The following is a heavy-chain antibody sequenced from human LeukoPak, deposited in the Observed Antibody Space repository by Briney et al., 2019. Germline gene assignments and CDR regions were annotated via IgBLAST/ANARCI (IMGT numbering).Heavy chain of an antibody. V-gene: IGHV1-69*13. CDR2: IIPIFGTA. CDR1: GGTFSSYA. CDR3: ARGGYSYGYYYYYGMDV. Sequence: ASVKVSCKASGGTFSSYAISWVRQAPGRGLEWMGGIIPIFGTANYAQKFQGRVTITADESTSTAYMELSSLRSEDTAVYYCARGGYSYGYYYYYGMDVWGQGTTVTVSS. J-gene: IGHJ6*02. D-gene: IGHD5-18*01.